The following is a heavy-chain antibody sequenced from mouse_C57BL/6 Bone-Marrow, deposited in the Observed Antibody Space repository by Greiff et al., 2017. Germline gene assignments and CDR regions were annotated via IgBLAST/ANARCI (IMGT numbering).Heavy chain of an antibody. CDR3: ARWARTGPTPWFAY. Sequence: EVQLQQSGPVLVKPGASVKMSCKASGYTFTDYYMNWVKQSHGKSLEWIGVINPYNGGTSYNQKFKGKATLTVDKSSSTAYMELNSLTSEDSAVYYCARWARTGPTPWFAYWGQGTLVTVSA. D-gene: IGHD4-1*01. CDR2: INPYNGGT. CDR1: GYTFTDYY. V-gene: IGHV1-19*01. J-gene: IGHJ3*01.